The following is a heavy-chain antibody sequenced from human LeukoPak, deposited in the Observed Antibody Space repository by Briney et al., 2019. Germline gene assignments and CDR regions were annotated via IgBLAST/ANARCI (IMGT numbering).Heavy chain of an antibody. CDR3: ARAPSELRYFDWSLGY. Sequence: PGGSLRLSCAASGFTVSSNYMSWVRQAPGKGLEWVSVIYSGGSTYYADSVKGRFTISRDNSKNTLYLQMNSLRAEDTAVYYCARAPSELRYFDWSLGYWGQGTLVTVSS. CDR2: IYSGGST. CDR1: GFTVSSNY. V-gene: IGHV3-66*02. D-gene: IGHD3-9*01. J-gene: IGHJ4*02.